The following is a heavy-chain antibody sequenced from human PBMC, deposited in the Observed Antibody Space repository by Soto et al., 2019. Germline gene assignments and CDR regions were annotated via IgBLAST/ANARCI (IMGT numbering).Heavy chain of an antibody. D-gene: IGHD3-22*01. CDR2: IRYSGST. CDR1: GGSINNHY. Sequence: SETLSLTCTVSGGSINNHYWSWIRQPPGKGLEWIGFIRYSGSTNYNPSLKSRVTITVDTSKSHFSLKLSSVTAADTAVYYCGGYGQGVNYDSSGALDIWGQGAMVTVSS. CDR3: GGYGQGVNYDSSGALDI. J-gene: IGHJ3*02. V-gene: IGHV4-59*11.